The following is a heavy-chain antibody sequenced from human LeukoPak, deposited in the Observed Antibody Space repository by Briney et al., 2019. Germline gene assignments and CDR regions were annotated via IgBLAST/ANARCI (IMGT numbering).Heavy chain of an antibody. D-gene: IGHD2/OR15-2a*01. CDR2: IIPILGIA. CDR1: GGTFSSYA. Sequence: GSSVKVSCKASGGTFSSYAISWVRQAPGQGLEWMGRIIPILGIANYAQKFQGRVTITADKSTSTAYMELSSLRSEDTAVYYCASTFLDTAPVGYWGQGTLVTVSS. J-gene: IGHJ4*02. CDR3: ASTFLDTAPVGY. V-gene: IGHV1-69*04.